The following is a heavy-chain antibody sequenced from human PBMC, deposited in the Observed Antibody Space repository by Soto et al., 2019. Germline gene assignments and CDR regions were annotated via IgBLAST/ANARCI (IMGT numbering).Heavy chain of an antibody. V-gene: IGHV3-30*18. Sequence: PGGSLRLSCSASGFTFSSYGMHWVRHSRGKGLEWVAVISYDGSNKYYADSVKGRFTISRDNSKNTLYLQMNSLRAEDTAVYYCANTIDSSSVYYGMDVWGQGTTVTVSS. CDR1: GFTFSSYG. CDR2: ISYDGSNK. CDR3: ANTIDSSSVYYGMDV. J-gene: IGHJ6*02. D-gene: IGHD6-13*01.